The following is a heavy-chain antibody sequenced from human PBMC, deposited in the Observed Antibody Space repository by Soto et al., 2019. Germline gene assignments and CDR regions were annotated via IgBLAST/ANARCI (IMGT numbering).Heavy chain of an antibody. CDR1: GYTFTGYY. D-gene: IGHD3-10*01. CDR2: INPNSGGT. J-gene: IGHJ4*02. Sequence: GASVKVSCKASGYTFTGYYMHWVRQAPGQGLEWMGWINPNSGGTNYAQKFQGWVTMTRDTSISTAYMELSRLRSDDTAVYYCARGILPYYYGSGSYCADYWGQGTVVTVSS. V-gene: IGHV1-2*04. CDR3: ARGILPYYYGSGSYCADY.